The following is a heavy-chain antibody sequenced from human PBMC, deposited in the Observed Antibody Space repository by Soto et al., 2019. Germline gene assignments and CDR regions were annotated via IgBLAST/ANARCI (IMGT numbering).Heavy chain of an antibody. CDR3: ASDYDYFGR. CDR2: VYYTGRT. J-gene: IGHJ4*02. CDR1: GGSFKSGSYY. Sequence: SETLSRTCTVSGGSFKSGSYYWSWLRQPPGKGLERIGYVYYTGRTSYSPSLKSRVTVCAETSKNELSPLLTSVPSVEAAVYNCASDYDYFGRWGQGSLVTVSS. D-gene: IGHD4-17*01. V-gene: IGHV4-61*01.